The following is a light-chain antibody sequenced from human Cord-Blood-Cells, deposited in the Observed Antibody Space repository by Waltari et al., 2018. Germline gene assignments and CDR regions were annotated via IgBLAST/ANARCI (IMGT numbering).Light chain of an antibody. CDR3: QQSYNTPRT. Sequence: DIQMTQSPSSLSASVGDRVTLTCRASQSISSYLNWYQQKPGKAPKLLIYAASSLQSRVPSRFSGSGSGTDFTLTISSLQPEDFATYYCQQSYNTPRTFGQGTKLDIK. J-gene: IGKJ2*01. CDR2: AAS. V-gene: IGKV1-39*01. CDR1: QSISSY.